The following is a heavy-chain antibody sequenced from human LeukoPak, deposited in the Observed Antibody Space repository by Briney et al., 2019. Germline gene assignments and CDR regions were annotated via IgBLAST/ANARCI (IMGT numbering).Heavy chain of an antibody. Sequence: SETLSLTCTVSGGSISSGSYYWSWIRQPAGKGLERIGRIYTSGSTNYNPSLKSRVTISVDTSKNQFSLKLSSVTAADTAVYYCAREAVEPAAIFDYWGQGTLVTVSS. V-gene: IGHV4-61*02. J-gene: IGHJ4*02. CDR1: GGSISSGSYY. CDR3: AREAVEPAAIFDY. D-gene: IGHD2-2*01. CDR2: IYTSGST.